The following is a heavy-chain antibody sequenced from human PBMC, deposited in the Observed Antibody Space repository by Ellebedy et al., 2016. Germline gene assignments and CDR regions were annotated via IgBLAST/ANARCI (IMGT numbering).Heavy chain of an antibody. CDR3: ARPSVGEEMAKILQH. D-gene: IGHD5-24*01. Sequence: GESLKISCAASGFTFSSYGMHWVRQAPGKGLEWVAVIWYDGSNKYYADSVKGRFTISRDNSKNTLYLQMNSLRAEDTAVYYCARPSVGEEMAKILQHWGQGTLVTVSS. J-gene: IGHJ1*01. CDR2: IWYDGSNK. V-gene: IGHV3-33*08. CDR1: GFTFSSYG.